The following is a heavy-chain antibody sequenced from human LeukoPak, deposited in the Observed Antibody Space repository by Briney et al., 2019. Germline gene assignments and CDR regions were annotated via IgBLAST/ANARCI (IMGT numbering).Heavy chain of an antibody. Sequence: SETLSLTCTVSGGSISSYSWSWIRQPAGKGLEWIGRIYTAGSTNCNPSLKSRVTMSVDTSKNQFSLKLNSVTAADTALYYCARGDTSGSFSFDHWGQGTLVTVSS. CDR3: ARGDTSGSFSFDH. J-gene: IGHJ4*02. D-gene: IGHD6-19*01. V-gene: IGHV4-4*07. CDR1: GGSISSYS. CDR2: IYTAGST.